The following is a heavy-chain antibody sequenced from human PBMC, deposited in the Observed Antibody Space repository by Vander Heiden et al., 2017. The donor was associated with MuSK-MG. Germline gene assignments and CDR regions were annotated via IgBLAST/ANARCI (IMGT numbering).Heavy chain of an antibody. J-gene: IGHJ4*02. CDR1: GFSISSGSY. CDR3: ARIPTIATVPFFDD. Sequence: QIQLQESASGLAKSSETLSLTCTVSGFSISSGSYWGWLRQTQGKGLEWIDSVYHSGSSYYIPAHKGRVSVSVDPSKNQFFLKVNSLTAADAAVYYCARIPTIATVPFFDDWGQGTLVTVSS. V-gene: IGHV4-38-2*02. CDR2: VYHSGSS. D-gene: IGHD1-1*01.